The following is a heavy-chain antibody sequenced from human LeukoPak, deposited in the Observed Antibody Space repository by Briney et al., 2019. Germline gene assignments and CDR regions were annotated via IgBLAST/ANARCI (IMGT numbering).Heavy chain of an antibody. CDR3: ARVHVLRYFDWLIAY. V-gene: IGHV4-34*01. J-gene: IGHJ4*02. CDR1: GGSLSFYY. Sequence: SETLSLTCGVSGGSLSFYYWSWIRQSPGKGLEWIAEISQNGDSNYNMSLKSRVTISLDKSKNQVSLKLNSVTAADTAVYYCARVHVLRYFDWLIAYWGQGTLVTVSS. D-gene: IGHD3-9*01. CDR2: ISQNGDS.